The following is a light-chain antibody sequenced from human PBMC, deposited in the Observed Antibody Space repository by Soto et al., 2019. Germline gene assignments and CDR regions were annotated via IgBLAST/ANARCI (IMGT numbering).Light chain of an antibody. V-gene: IGLV1-40*01. CDR1: SSNIGADYD. Sequence: QSVLTQPPSVSGAPGQRITISCTGSSSNIGADYDVHWYQQFPGTAPKLLIDGNVDRPSGVPDRLSASKSGTSASLAITGLQAEDEADYYCQAYDTSLSGVVFGTGTKLTVL. CDR3: QAYDTSLSGVV. J-gene: IGLJ1*01. CDR2: GNV.